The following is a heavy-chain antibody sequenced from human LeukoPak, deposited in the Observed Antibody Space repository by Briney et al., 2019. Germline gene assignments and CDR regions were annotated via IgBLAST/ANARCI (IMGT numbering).Heavy chain of an antibody. Sequence: SETLSLTCTVSGGSINSYYWSWIRQPAGKGLEWIGRIYSSGSTNYNPSLKSRVTMSVDTSKNQFSLKLSSVTAADTAVYYCARVVVAAGFFYMDVWGKGTTVSVSS. J-gene: IGHJ6*03. D-gene: IGHD2-15*01. CDR1: GGSINSYY. CDR3: ARVVVAAGFFYMDV. V-gene: IGHV4-4*07. CDR2: IYSSGST.